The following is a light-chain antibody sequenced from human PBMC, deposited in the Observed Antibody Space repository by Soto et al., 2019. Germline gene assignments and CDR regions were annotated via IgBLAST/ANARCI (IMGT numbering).Light chain of an antibody. Sequence: EIVLTQSPGTLSLSPGERATLSCRASQTITTLAWYQRKPGQAPRLLIYRVSSRATGVPDRFSGSGSGTDYTLTISRLEPEDFAVYYCQQYDSSPITCGQGTRREIK. V-gene: IGKV3-20*01. CDR1: QTITT. CDR2: RVS. J-gene: IGKJ5*01. CDR3: QQYDSSPIT.